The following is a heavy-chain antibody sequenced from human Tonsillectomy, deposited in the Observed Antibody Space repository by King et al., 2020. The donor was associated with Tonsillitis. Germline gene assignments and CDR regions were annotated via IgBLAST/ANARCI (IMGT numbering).Heavy chain of an antibody. CDR2: IRYDGSNK. J-gene: IGHJ3*02. V-gene: IGHV3-30*02. CDR3: AKDGTPGYSYGAQDI. CDR1: GFTFSSYG. D-gene: IGHD5-18*01. Sequence: QLVQSGGGVVQPGGSLRLSCAASGFTFSSYGMHWVRQAPGKGLEWVAFIRYDGSNKYYADSVKGRFTISRDNSKNTLYLQMNSLRAEDTAVYYCAKDGTPGYSYGAQDIWGQGTMVTVSS.